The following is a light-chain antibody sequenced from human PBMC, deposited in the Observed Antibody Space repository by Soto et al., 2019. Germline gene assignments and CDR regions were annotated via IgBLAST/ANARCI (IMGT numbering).Light chain of an antibody. CDR1: QSVSSN. V-gene: IGKV3-15*01. CDR3: QQYSSSPQT. CDR2: GAS. Sequence: EIVMTQSPATLSVSPGERATLSCRASQSVSSNLAWYQQKPGQAPRLLIYGASTRATGIPARFSGSGSGTEFTLTISRLEPEDFAVYYWQQYSSSPQTFGQGTKVDIK. J-gene: IGKJ1*01.